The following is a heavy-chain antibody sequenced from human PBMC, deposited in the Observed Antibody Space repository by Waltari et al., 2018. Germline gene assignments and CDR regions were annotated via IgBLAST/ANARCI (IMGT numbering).Heavy chain of an antibody. CDR1: GFFFSRFG. V-gene: IGHV3-23*01. CDR3: TKMRRNLPRDIIDN. J-gene: IGHJ4*02. CDR2: TSASSGST. Sequence: EVQLLESGGGLVQRGGSLRLSCAVSGFFFSRFGMSWVRHTPGKGLEWVAGTSASSGSTYYADSVQGRFTISRDNSKKRVFLQMNSLRAEDTATYYCTKMRRNLPRDIIDNWGQGTQVIIAS.